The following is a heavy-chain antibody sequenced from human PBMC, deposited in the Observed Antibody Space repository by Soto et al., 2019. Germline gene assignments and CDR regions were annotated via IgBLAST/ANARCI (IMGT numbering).Heavy chain of an antibody. J-gene: IGHJ5*02. CDR3: AREEHGYCSSTSCYFEVEYWFDP. CDR1: GYTFTSYS. CDR2: INAGNGNT. V-gene: IGHV1-3*01. D-gene: IGHD2-2*03. Sequence: ASVKVSCKASGYTFTSYSMHWVRQAPGQRLEWMGWINAGNGNTKYSQKFQGRVTITRDTSASTAYMELSSLRSEDTAVYYCAREEHGYCSSTSCYFEVEYWFDPWGQGTLVTVSS.